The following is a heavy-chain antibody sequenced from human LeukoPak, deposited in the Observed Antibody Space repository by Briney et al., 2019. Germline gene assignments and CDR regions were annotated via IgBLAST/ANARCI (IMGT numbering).Heavy chain of an antibody. CDR2: IDINGGST. CDR3: VKGTRLAPGKHYFDN. Sequence: GGSLRLSCAASGFTFSSCVMHWVRQAPGKGLEYVSAIDINGGSTYYGDPVKGRFTISRDNSKNMLYLQMSSLRAEDTAIYYCVKGTRLAPGKHYFDNWGQGTLVTVSS. D-gene: IGHD3-10*01. J-gene: IGHJ4*02. CDR1: GFTFSSCV. V-gene: IGHV3-64D*09.